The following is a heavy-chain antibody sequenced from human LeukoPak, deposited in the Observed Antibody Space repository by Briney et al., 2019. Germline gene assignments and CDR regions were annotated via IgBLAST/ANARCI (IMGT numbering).Heavy chain of an antibody. Sequence: ASVKVSCKASGYTFTSYAMRWVRQAPGQRLEWMGWINAGNGNTKYSQKFQGRVTITRDTSASTAYMELSSLRSEDTAVYYCARDRGNYDSSGIDYWGQGTLVTVSS. CDR1: GYTFTSYA. CDR3: ARDRGNYDSSGIDY. D-gene: IGHD3-22*01. V-gene: IGHV1-3*01. CDR2: INAGNGNT. J-gene: IGHJ4*02.